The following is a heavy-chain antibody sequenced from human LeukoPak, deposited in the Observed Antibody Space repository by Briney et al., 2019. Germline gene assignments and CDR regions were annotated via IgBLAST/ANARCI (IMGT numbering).Heavy chain of an antibody. CDR3: AREFWGVAAAGISGRYFDY. CDR1: GFTFSSYA. D-gene: IGHD6-13*01. V-gene: IGHV3-30*04. CDR2: ISYDGSNK. J-gene: IGHJ4*02. Sequence: GGSLRLSCAASGFTFSSYAMHWVRQAPGKGLEWVAVISYDGSNKYYADSVKGRFTISRDNSKNTLYLQMDSLRAEDTAVYYCAREFWGVAAAGISGRYFDYWGQGTLVTVSS.